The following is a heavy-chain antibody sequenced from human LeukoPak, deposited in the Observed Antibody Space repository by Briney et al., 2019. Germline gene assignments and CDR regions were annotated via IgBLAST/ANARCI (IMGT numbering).Heavy chain of an antibody. CDR2: INAGNGNT. CDR1: GYTFTSYA. J-gene: IGHJ4*02. V-gene: IGHV1-3*01. CDR3: ARGRRYCSGGSCYDRSIDY. D-gene: IGHD2-15*01. Sequence: ASVKVSCKASGYTFTSYAMHWVRQAPGQRVEWMGWINAGNGNTKYSQKFQGRVTITRDTSASTAYLELSSLRSEDTAVYYCARGRRYCSGGSCYDRSIDYWGQGTLVTVSS.